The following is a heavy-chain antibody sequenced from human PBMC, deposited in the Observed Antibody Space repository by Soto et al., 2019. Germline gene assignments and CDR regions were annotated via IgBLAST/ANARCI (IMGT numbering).Heavy chain of an antibody. CDR2: IYSDGST. V-gene: IGHV3-66*01. CDR3: ARRIQPFGSFDP. Sequence: EMQLVESGGGLVQPGGSLRLSCAASGFTVSTNFLTWVRQAPGKGLEWVSVIYSDGSTYYADSVKGRFTISRDYSKNTLYLQLNSLRDEDTAVYYCARRIQPFGSFDPWAREPWSPSPQ. D-gene: IGHD3-3*01. J-gene: IGHJ5*02. CDR1: GFTVSTNF.